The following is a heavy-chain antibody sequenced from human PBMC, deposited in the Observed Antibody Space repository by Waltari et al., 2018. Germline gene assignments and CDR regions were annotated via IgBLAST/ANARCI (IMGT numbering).Heavy chain of an antibody. V-gene: IGHV1-8*03. D-gene: IGHD3-10*01. J-gene: IGHJ4*02. Sequence: QVQLVQSGAEVKKPGASVKVSCKASGYTFTSYDINWVRPATGQGLEWMGWMNPNSGNTGYAQKFQGRVTITRNTSISTAYMELSSLRSEDTAVYYCARGFTMVQGVTPDYWGQGTLVTVSS. CDR1: GYTFTSYD. CDR2: MNPNSGNT. CDR3: ARGFTMVQGVTPDY.